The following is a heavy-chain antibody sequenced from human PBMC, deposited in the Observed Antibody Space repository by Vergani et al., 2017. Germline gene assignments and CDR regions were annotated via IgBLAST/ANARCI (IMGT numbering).Heavy chain of an antibody. CDR3: ARDLRYCSGGSCPPAGDDAFDI. Sequence: QVQLVQSGAEVKKPGSSVKVSCKASGGTFSSYAISWVRQAPGQGLEWMGGIIPIFGTANYAQKFQGRVTITADESTSTAYMELSSLRSEDTAVYYCARDLRYCSGGSCPPAGDDAFDIWGQGTMVTVSS. D-gene: IGHD2-15*01. CDR2: IIPIFGTA. J-gene: IGHJ3*02. V-gene: IGHV1-69*01. CDR1: GGTFSSYA.